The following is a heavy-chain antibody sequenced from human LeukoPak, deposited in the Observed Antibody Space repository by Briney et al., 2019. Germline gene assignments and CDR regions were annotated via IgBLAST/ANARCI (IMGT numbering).Heavy chain of an antibody. V-gene: IGHV5-51*01. Sequence: GESLKISCKASGYSFTGHWIGWVRQMPGKGLEWMAIIYPVDSDTRYSPSFQGHITISADKSISTAYLQWSSLKDSDTGTYYCARLDTLFDYWGQGTLVTVSS. J-gene: IGHJ4*02. CDR1: GYSFTGHW. CDR3: ARLDTLFDY. CDR2: IYPVDSDT. D-gene: IGHD5-18*01.